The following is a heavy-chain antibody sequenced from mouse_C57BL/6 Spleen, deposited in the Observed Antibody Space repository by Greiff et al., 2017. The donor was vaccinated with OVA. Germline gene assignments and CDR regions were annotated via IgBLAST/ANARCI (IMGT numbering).Heavy chain of an antibody. J-gene: IGHJ4*01. D-gene: IGHD2-1*01. CDR1: GYTFTSYW. CDR3: AREGGNYENYAMDY. CDR2: IDPSDSET. V-gene: IGHV1-52*01. Sequence: VQLQQPGAELVRPGSSVKLSCKASGYTFTSYWMHWVKQRPIQGLEWIGNIDPSDSETHYNQKFKDKATLTVDKSSSTAYMQLSSLTSEDSAVYYCAREGGNYENYAMDYWGQGTSVTVSS.